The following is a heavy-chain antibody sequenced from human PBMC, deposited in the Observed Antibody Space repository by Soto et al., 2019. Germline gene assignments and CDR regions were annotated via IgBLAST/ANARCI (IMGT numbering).Heavy chain of an antibody. D-gene: IGHD3-22*01. Sequence: SETLSLTCAVYGGSFSGYYWSWIRQPPGKGLEWIGEINHSGSTNYNPSLKSRVNISVDTSKNQFSLKLSSVTAADTAVYYCARAVKDSSGYYYDFDYWGQGTLVTVSS. CDR1: GGSFSGYY. J-gene: IGHJ4*02. CDR2: INHSGST. CDR3: ARAVKDSSGYYYDFDY. V-gene: IGHV4-34*01.